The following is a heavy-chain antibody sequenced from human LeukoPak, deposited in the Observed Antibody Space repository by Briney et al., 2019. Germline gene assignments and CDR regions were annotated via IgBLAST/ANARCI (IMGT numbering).Heavy chain of an antibody. D-gene: IGHD2-15*01. CDR2: ISGSGGSI. CDR3: AKWYPIKQGYCSGGSCYGSNY. Sequence: PGGSLRLSCAASGFTFSSYAMSWVRQAPGKGLEWVSAISGSGGSIYYADSVKGRFTISRDNSKNTLYLQMNSLRAEDTAVYYCAKWYPIKQGYCSGGSCYGSNYWGQGTLVTVSS. CDR1: GFTFSSYA. J-gene: IGHJ4*02. V-gene: IGHV3-23*01.